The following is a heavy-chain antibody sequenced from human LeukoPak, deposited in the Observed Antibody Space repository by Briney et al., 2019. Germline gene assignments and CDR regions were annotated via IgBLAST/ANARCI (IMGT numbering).Heavy chain of an antibody. CDR2: IIPIFGTA. Sequence: ASVKVSCKASGGTFSSYAISWVRQAPGQGLEWMGGIIPIFGTANYAQKFQGRVTITTDESTSTAYMELSSLRSEDTAVYYCARRTYYYDSSGRIIRGYFDYWGQGTLVTVSS. CDR3: ARRTYYYDSSGRIIRGYFDY. CDR1: GGTFSSYA. J-gene: IGHJ4*02. D-gene: IGHD3-22*01. V-gene: IGHV1-69*05.